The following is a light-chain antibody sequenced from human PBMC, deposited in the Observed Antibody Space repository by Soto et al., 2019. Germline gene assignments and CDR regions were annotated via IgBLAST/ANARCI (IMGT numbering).Light chain of an antibody. CDR2: GAS. CDR1: QGISNY. Sequence: DIQMTQSPSSLSAYVGDRVNITCRASQGISNYLAWYQQKPGKVPKLLSYGASILQSGVPSRFRGSGSGTDFTLTSSSLQPEDVAAYYCQKYNSAPYTFGQGTKLEIK. J-gene: IGKJ2*01. V-gene: IGKV1-27*01. CDR3: QKYNSAPYT.